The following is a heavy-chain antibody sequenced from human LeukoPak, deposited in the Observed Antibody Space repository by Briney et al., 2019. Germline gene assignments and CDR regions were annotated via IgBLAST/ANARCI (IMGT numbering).Heavy chain of an antibody. CDR1: GGTFSSYA. V-gene: IGHV1-69*13. CDR3: ASGYDSSGYYWVRVLDL. D-gene: IGHD3-22*01. Sequence: ASVKVSCTASGGTFSSYAISWVRQAPGQGLEWMGGIIPIFGTANYAQKFQGRVTITADESTSTAYMELSSLRSEDTAVYYCASGYDSSGYYWVRVLDLWGRGTLVTVSS. CDR2: IIPIFGTA. J-gene: IGHJ2*01.